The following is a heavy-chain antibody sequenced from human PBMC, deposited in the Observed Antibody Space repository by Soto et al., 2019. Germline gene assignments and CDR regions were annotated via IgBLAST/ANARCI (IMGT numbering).Heavy chain of an antibody. D-gene: IGHD2-21*02. J-gene: IGHJ5*02. V-gene: IGHV4-39*01. CDR3: ARHPSDFWFDP. Sequence: SETESLTCSVSGGSIISSMYFWGWIRQPPGKGLEWIGSIYYSGSTYYNPSLKSRVTVSVDTSKNQFSLKLSSVTAADTAVYYCARHPSDFWFDPWGQGTLVTVSS. CDR1: GGSIISSMYF. CDR2: IYYSGST.